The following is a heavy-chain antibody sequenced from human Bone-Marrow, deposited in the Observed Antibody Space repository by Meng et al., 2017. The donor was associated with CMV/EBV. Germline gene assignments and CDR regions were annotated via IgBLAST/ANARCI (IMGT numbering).Heavy chain of an antibody. CDR1: RCTFTDHD. CDR2: INTKSGGT. CDR3: ASGGTWNDY. Sequence: VSCKASRCTFTDHDLHWVRQAPEQRLEWMGGINTKSGGTSYAQSFQGRITVTSDTSINTAYMELTGLTSDDTALYYCASGGTWNDYWGQGTLVTVSS. D-gene: IGHD4-23*01. J-gene: IGHJ4*02. V-gene: IGHV1-2*02.